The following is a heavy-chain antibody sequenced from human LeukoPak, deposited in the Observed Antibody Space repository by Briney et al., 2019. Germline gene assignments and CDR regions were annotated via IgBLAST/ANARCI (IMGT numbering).Heavy chain of an antibody. D-gene: IGHD3-10*01. V-gene: IGHV3-30*01. CDR3: ARDGGAALLWFGEAKAPDYYGMDV. CDR1: GFTLSSYA. Sequence: GGSLRLSCVASGFTLSSYAIHWVRQAPGKGLEWVAIMSYDGNSQYYADSVKGRFTISRDNSKNTLYLQMNSLRAEDTAVYYCARDGGAALLWFGEAKAPDYYGMDVWGQGTTVTVSS. CDR2: MSYDGNSQ. J-gene: IGHJ6*02.